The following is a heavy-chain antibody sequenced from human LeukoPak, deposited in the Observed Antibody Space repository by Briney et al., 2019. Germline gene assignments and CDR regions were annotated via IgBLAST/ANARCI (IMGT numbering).Heavy chain of an antibody. V-gene: IGHV3-7*01. D-gene: IGHD3-22*01. CDR1: GFTFDDYG. CDR3: GRDPYYDSLDY. J-gene: IGHJ4*02. Sequence: GGSLRLSCAASGFTFDDYGMSWVRQAPGKGLEWVANIKDDGGETYYVDSVKGRFTISRDNTKNFLYLQMNRLRVEDSAVYYCGRDPYYDSLDYWGQGTLVTVSS. CDR2: IKDDGGET.